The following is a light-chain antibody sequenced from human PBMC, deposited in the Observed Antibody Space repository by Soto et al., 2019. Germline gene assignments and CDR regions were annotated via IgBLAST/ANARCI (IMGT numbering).Light chain of an antibody. V-gene: IGKV2-28*01. CDR1: QSLLHSNGYNY. J-gene: IGKJ4*01. CDR2: LGS. Sequence: DTVMTQSPLSLSVTPGEPASISCRSSQSLLHSNGYNYLDWYVQKPGQSPQLLIYLGSNRASGVPERFSGSESGTDFKLEISSVEAEDVGVNYWMQGLHSPVSFGGGTQVEIK. CDR3: MQGLHSPVS.